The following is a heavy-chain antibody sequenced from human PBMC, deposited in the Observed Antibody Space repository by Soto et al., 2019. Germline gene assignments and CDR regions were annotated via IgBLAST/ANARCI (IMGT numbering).Heavy chain of an antibody. D-gene: IGHD3-16*02. CDR2: ISAYNGNT. CDR3: ASTNYVWGSYRPSRLDY. Sequence: QVQLVQSGAEVKKPGASVKVSCKASGYTFTSYGLSWVRQAPGQGLKWMGWISAYNGNTNYAQKLQGRVTMTTDTSTSTAYMELRSLRSDDTAVYYCASTNYVWGSYRPSRLDYWGQGTLVAVSS. V-gene: IGHV1-18*04. CDR1: GYTFTSYG. J-gene: IGHJ4*02.